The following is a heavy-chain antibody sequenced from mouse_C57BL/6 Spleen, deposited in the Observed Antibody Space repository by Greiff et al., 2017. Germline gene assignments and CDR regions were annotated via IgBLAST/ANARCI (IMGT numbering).Heavy chain of an antibody. D-gene: IGHD1-1*01. J-gene: IGHJ2*01. CDR2: IDPETGGT. Sequence: QVQLQQPGAELVKPGASVKMSCKASGYTFTSCWITWVKQTPVHGLEWIGAIDPETGGTAYNQKFKGKAILTADKSSSTAYMELRSLTSEDSAVYYCSYCTGSSLDYWGQGTTLTVSS. CDR3: SYCTGSSLDY. V-gene: IGHV1-15*01. CDR1: GYTFTSCW.